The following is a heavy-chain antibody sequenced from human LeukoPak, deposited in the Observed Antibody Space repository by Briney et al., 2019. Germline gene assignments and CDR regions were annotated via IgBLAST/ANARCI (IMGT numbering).Heavy chain of an antibody. CDR3: AKDKASYNILTGFHRYRGLIDY. J-gene: IGHJ4*02. CDR2: ISYDGSNK. D-gene: IGHD3-9*01. V-gene: IGHV3-30*04. CDR1: GFTFSSYA. Sequence: GGSLRLSCAASGFTFSSYAMHWVRQAPGKGLEWVAVISYDGSNKYYADSVKGRFTISRDNSKNTLYLQMNSLRAEDTAVYYCAKDKASYNILTGFHRYRGLIDYWGQGTLVTVSS.